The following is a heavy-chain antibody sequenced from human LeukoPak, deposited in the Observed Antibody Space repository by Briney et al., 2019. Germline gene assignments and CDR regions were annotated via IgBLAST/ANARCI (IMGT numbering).Heavy chain of an antibody. V-gene: IGHV4-4*07. J-gene: IGHJ4*02. CDR1: GGSISSYY. D-gene: IGHD6-19*01. Sequence: SGALSLTCTVSGGSISSYYWSWIRQPAGKGLEWIGRIYTSGGTNYNPSLKSRVTMSVDTSKNQFSLKLSSVTAADTAVYYCARAISSGWYYFDYWGQGTLVTVSS. CDR3: ARAISSGWYYFDY. CDR2: IYTSGGT.